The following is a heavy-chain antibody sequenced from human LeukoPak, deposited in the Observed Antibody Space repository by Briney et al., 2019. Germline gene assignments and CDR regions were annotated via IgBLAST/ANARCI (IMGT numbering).Heavy chain of an antibody. CDR2: IIPIFGTA. D-gene: IGHD6-19*01. J-gene: IGHJ5*02. Sequence: SVKVSCRASGGTFSSYAISWVRQAPGQGLEWMGRIIPIFGTASYAQKFQGRVTITTDESTSTAYMELSSLRSEDTAVYYCASTHSSGWYDDWFDPWGQGTLVTVSS. CDR1: GGTFSSYA. V-gene: IGHV1-69*05. CDR3: ASTHSSGWYDDWFDP.